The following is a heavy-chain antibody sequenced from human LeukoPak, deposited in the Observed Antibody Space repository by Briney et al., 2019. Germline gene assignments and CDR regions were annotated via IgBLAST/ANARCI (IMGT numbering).Heavy chain of an antibody. Sequence: SETLSLTCAVSGGSFNGYFWSWIRQPPGKGLEYIGHINRIGTTTYNPSLKSRVTISLDISESQFSLRLSSVTAADTAVYYCARGLYSRGYGMDVWGQGTTVTVSS. CDR2: INRIGTT. CDR1: GGSFNGYF. D-gene: IGHD6-13*01. J-gene: IGHJ6*02. CDR3: ARGLYSRGYGMDV. V-gene: IGHV4-34*01.